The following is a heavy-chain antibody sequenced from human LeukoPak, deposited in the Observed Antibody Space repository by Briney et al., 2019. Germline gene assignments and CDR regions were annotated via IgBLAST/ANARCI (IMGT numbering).Heavy chain of an antibody. Sequence: SETLSLPCTVSGGSISGYYGRWIRQPPGKGLEWIGNIYYSGSTNYNPSLKSRVTISVDTSKKQFSLKLSSAIAADTAVYYCARSYYGYHGSGSYYSLDYWGQGTLVTVSS. CDR3: ARSYYGYHGSGSYYSLDY. D-gene: IGHD3-10*01. CDR2: IYYSGST. J-gene: IGHJ4*02. CDR1: GGSISGYY. V-gene: IGHV4-59*01.